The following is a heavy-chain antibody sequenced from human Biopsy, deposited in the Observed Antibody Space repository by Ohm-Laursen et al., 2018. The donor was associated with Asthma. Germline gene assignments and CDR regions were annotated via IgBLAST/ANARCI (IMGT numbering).Heavy chain of an antibody. V-gene: IGHV3-30*03. CDR3: ARTHERWTSIQDDALDI. D-gene: IGHD4-23*01. CDR2: ISYDGGNK. Sequence: SLRLSCTALRFTYEMHWVRQAPGKGLEWVAVISYDGGNKFYGDSVKGRFTLSRDNSRNTLYLQMNSLRVEDTAIYYCARTHERWTSIQDDALDIWGQGTMVIVSS. CDR1: RFTYE. J-gene: IGHJ3*02.